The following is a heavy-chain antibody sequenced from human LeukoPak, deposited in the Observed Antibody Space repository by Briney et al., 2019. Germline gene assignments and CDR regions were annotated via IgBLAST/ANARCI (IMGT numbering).Heavy chain of an antibody. D-gene: IGHD3-10*01. CDR1: GVSISIISYY. V-gene: IGHV4-39*01. CDR3: ARRGYYYGSGSPYYFDY. CDR2: IYYSGST. Sequence: SETLSLTCTVSGVSISIISYYWGWIRPPPGKWLEWVGTIYYSGSTYSNPSLKSRVTISVDTSKNQFSLKLSSVTAADTAVYYCARRGYYYGSGSPYYFDYWGQGTLVTVSS. J-gene: IGHJ4*02.